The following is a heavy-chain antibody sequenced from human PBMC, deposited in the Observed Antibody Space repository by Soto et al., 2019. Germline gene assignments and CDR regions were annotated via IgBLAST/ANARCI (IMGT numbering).Heavy chain of an antibody. CDR1: GGSFSGYY. Sequence: SETLSLTCAVYGGSFSGYYWSWIRQPPWKGLEWIGEINHSGSTNYNPSLKSRVTISVDTSKNQFSLKPSSVTAADTAVYYCARGRFVYGSGSSKNWFDPWGQGTLVTVSS. V-gene: IGHV4-34*01. J-gene: IGHJ5*02. CDR2: INHSGST. CDR3: ARGRFVYGSGSSKNWFDP. D-gene: IGHD3-10*01.